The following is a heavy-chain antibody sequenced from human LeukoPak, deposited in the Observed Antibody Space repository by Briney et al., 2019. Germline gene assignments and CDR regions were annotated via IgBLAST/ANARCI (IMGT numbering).Heavy chain of an antibody. CDR3: SVSSPYRHYYYYGMDV. J-gene: IGHJ6*02. Sequence: ASVKVSCKASGYTFTSYDINWVRQATGQGLGWMGWMNPNSGNTGYAQKFQGRVTMTRNTSISPAYMELSSLRSEDTAVYYCSVSSPYRHYYYYGMDVWGQGTTVTVSS. CDR1: GYTFTSYD. CDR2: MNPNSGNT. D-gene: IGHD6-19*01. V-gene: IGHV1-8*01.